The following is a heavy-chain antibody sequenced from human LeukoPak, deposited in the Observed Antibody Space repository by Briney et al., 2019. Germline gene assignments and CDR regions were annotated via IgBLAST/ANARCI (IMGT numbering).Heavy chain of an antibody. CDR3: TRVPELPDY. Sequence: GASVKVSCKASGYTFTNYGISWVRQAPGQGLEWMGWINGYYGNTNYSQTFQGRVTMTTDTSTSTAYMELRNLRSDDTAMYYCTRVPELPDYWGQGTLVTVSS. CDR2: INGYYGNT. J-gene: IGHJ4*02. CDR1: GYTFTNYG. D-gene: IGHD2-15*01. V-gene: IGHV1-18*01.